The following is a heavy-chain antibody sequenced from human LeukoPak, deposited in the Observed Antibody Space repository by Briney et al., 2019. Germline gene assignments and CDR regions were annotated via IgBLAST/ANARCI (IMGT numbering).Heavy chain of an antibody. CDR3: ASEVVGARNTY. CDR2: ISSSGSTI. V-gene: IGHV3-48*03. Sequence: GGSLRLSCAASGFTFSSYEMNWVRQAPGKGLEWVSCISSSGSTIYYADSVKGRFTISRDNAKNSLYLQMNSLRAEDTAVYYCASEVVGARNTYWGQGTLVTVSS. CDR1: GFTFSSYE. D-gene: IGHD1-26*01. J-gene: IGHJ4*02.